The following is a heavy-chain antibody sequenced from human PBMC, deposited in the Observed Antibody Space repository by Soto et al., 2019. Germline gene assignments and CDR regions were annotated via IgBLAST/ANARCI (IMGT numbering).Heavy chain of an antibody. Sequence: QVQLVESGGGVVQPGGSLRLSCAASGFNFSNYGMHWVRQAPGKGLEWVAVISYDGSNKYYADSVKGRFTISRDTSKNTPNLKMNSLRAEETTVYYCAESREHHLVRGWFDPWGQGALVTVSS. V-gene: IGHV3-30*18. CDR1: GFNFSNYG. CDR2: ISYDGSNK. CDR3: AESREHHLVRGWFDP. J-gene: IGHJ5*02. D-gene: IGHD1-26*01.